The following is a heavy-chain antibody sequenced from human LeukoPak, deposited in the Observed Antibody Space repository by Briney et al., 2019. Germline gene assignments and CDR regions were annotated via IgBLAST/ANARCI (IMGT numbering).Heavy chain of an antibody. J-gene: IGHJ3*02. CDR3: ARHGRANGLDI. CDR1: GGSISSYY. Sequence: SETLSLTCTVSGGSISSYYWSWIRQRPGKGLEWIGYIYYSGSTNYNPSLKSRVTISVDTSKNQFSLKLNSMTAADTAVYYCARHGRANGLDIWGQGTMVTVSS. D-gene: IGHD2-8*01. CDR2: IYYSGST. V-gene: IGHV4-59*08.